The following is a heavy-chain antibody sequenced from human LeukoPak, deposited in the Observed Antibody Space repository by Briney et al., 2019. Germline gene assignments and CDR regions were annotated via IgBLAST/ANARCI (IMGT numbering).Heavy chain of an antibody. CDR1: GFSLSTSGVG. J-gene: IGHJ4*02. CDR3: VHRTSGYNFDY. CDR2: IYGDDDK. Sequence: GSGPTLVKPTQTLTLTCTVSGFSLSTSGVGVGWIRQPPGKALEWLALIYGDDDKRYSPSLKSRLTITKDTSKNQMVLTMTNMDPVDTATYYCVHRTSGYNFDYWGQGTLVTVSS. V-gene: IGHV2-5*02. D-gene: IGHD5-12*01.